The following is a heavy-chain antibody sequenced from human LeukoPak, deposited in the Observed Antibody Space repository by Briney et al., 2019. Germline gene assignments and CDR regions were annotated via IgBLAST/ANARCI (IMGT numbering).Heavy chain of an antibody. CDR3: ARDRLPSYYYDSSGYYDY. V-gene: IGHV3-7*01. J-gene: IGHJ4*02. D-gene: IGHD3-22*01. CDR2: TKQDGSEK. CDR1: GFTFSSYW. Sequence: GGSLRLSCAASGFTFSSYWMSWVRQAPGKGLEWVANTKQDGSEKYYVDSVKGRFTISRDNAKNSLYLQMNSLRAEDTAVYYCARDRLPSYYYDSSGYYDYWGQGTLVTVSS.